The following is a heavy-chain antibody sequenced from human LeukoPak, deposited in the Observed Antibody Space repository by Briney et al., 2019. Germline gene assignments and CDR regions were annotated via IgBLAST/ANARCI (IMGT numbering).Heavy chain of an antibody. CDR3: ARAEGGTIFGVVIS. D-gene: IGHD3-3*01. Sequence: ASVKVSCKASGYTYTGYYMHWVRQAPGQGLAWMGWINPNSGGTNYAQKFQGRVTMTRDTSTSTAYMELSRLRSDDTAVYYCARAEGGTIFGVVISWGQGTLVTVSS. V-gene: IGHV1-2*02. J-gene: IGHJ5*02. CDR2: INPNSGGT. CDR1: GYTYTGYY.